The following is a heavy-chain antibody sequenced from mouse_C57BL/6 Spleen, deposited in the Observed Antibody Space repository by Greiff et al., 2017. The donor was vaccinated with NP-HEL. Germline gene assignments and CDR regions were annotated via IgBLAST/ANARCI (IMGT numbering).Heavy chain of an antibody. V-gene: IGHV1-64*01. D-gene: IGHD2-3*01. Sequence: QVQLKQPGAELVKPGASVKLSCKASGYTFTSYWMHWVKQRPGQGLEWIGMIHPNSGSTNYAAKFTSKATLTVDKSCSTAYMQLSSLKAEDSAVYYCASPRLYDGYSPWFAYWGQGALVTVSA. J-gene: IGHJ3*01. CDR3: ASPRLYDGYSPWFAY. CDR1: GYTFTSYW. CDR2: IHPNSGST.